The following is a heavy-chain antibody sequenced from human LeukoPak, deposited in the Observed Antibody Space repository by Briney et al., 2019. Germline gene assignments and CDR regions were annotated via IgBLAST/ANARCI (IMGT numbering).Heavy chain of an antibody. V-gene: IGHV1-69*13. Sequence: SVKVSCKASGGTFSSYAISWVRQAPGQGLEWMGGIIPIFGTANYAQKFQGRVTVTADESTSTAYMELSSLRSEDTAVYYCARDDPQVPAARYYYGMDVWGQGTTVTVSS. CDR1: GGTFSSYA. D-gene: IGHD2-2*01. CDR3: ARDDPQVPAARYYYGMDV. J-gene: IGHJ6*02. CDR2: IIPIFGTA.